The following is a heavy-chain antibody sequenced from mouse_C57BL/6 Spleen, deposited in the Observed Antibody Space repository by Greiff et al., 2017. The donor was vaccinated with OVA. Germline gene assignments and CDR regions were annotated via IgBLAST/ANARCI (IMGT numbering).Heavy chain of an antibody. CDR2: ISSGSSTI. V-gene: IGHV5-17*01. Sequence: EVKLVESGGGLVKPGGSLKLSCAASGFTFSDYGMHWVRQAPEKGLEWVAYISSGSSTIYYADTVKGRFTISRDNAKNNLFLQMTSLRSEDTAMYYCARRNYGSSYWYFDVWGTGTTVTVSS. D-gene: IGHD1-1*01. J-gene: IGHJ1*03. CDR3: ARRNYGSSYWYFDV. CDR1: GFTFSDYG.